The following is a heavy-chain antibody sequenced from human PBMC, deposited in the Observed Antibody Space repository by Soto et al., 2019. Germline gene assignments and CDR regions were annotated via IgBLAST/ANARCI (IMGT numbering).Heavy chain of an antibody. Sequence: GGSLRLSCAVSGFSVSNTYMSWVRQAPGKGLEWISVIYRGRATYYADSVKGRFTISRDDSRNTVYLQMNSLTTEDTAVYFCARDRSDSSRADSFDIWGQGTMVAVSS. CDR3: ARDRSDSSRADSFDI. V-gene: IGHV3-53*01. D-gene: IGHD6-25*01. CDR2: IYRGRAT. J-gene: IGHJ3*02. CDR1: GFSVSNTY.